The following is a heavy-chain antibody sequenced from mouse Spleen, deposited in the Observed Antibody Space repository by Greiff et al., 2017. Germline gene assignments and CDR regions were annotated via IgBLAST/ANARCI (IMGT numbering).Heavy chain of an antibody. V-gene: IGHV1-4*01. CDR1: GYTFTSYT. CDR3: ARELYDGYYNFDY. J-gene: IGHJ2*01. CDR2: INPSSGYT. Sequence: QVQLKQSGAELARPGASVKMSCKASGYTFTSYTMHWVKQRPGQGLEWIGYINPSSGYTKYNQKFKDKATLTADKSSSTAYMQLSSLTSEDSAVYYCARELYDGYYNFDYWGQGTTLTVSS. D-gene: IGHD2-3*01.